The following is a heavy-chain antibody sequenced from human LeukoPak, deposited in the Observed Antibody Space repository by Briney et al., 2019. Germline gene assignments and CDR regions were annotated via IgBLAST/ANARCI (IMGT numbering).Heavy chain of an antibody. J-gene: IGHJ4*02. CDR2: ISYDGSNK. CDR3: ARGRAIFGVLNVFDY. Sequence: GRSLRLSCAASGFTFSSYGMHWVRQAPGKGLEWVAVISYDGSNKYYADSVKGRFTIPRDNSKNTLYLQMNSLRAEDTAVYYCARGRAIFGVLNVFDYWGQGTLVTVSS. CDR1: GFTFSSYG. D-gene: IGHD3-3*01. V-gene: IGHV3-30*03.